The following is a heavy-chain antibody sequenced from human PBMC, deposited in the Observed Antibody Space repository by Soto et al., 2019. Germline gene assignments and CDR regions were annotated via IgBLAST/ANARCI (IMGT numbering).Heavy chain of an antibody. CDR1: GGSISSYY. V-gene: IGHV4-59*08. J-gene: IGHJ4*02. CDR3: ARRYGSCFDY. Sequence: SETLSLTCTVSGGSISSYYWSWFRQPPGRGLEWIGYIYYSGSTSYSPSLKSRVTISVDTSKNQISLMLSSVTAADTAVYYCARRYGSCFDYWGQGTLVTVSS. D-gene: IGHD5-18*01. CDR2: IYYSGST.